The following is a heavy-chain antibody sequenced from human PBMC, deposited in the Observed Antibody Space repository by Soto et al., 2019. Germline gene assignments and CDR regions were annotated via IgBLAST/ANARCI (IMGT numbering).Heavy chain of an antibody. D-gene: IGHD3-22*01. CDR2: IVVGSGNT. CDR1: GFTFTSSA. CDR3: AAAPLKYYYDSSGYP. V-gene: IGHV1-58*01. Sequence: GASVKVSCKASGFTFTSSAVQWVRQARGQRLEWIGWIVVGSGNTNYAQKFQERVTITRDMSTSTAYMKLSSLRSEDTAVYYCAAAPLKYYYDSSGYPWGQGTLVTVSS. J-gene: IGHJ5*02.